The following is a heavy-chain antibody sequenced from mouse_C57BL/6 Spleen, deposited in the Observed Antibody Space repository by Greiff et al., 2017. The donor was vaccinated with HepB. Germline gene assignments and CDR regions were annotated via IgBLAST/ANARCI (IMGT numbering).Heavy chain of an antibody. CDR2: IYPENSDT. D-gene: IGHD1-1*01. CDR3: ATHYYGSSNYYLDD. Sequence: VQLQQSGTVLVRPGASVKLSCKTSGYTFTSYWMHWVKQRPGQGLEWMGAIYPENSDTSYNQKFKGKAKLTAVTSASTAYLELSSLTNEDSAVYYCATHYYGSSNYYLDDWGKGTSVTVSS. V-gene: IGHV1-5*01. J-gene: IGHJ4*01. CDR1: GYTFTSYW.